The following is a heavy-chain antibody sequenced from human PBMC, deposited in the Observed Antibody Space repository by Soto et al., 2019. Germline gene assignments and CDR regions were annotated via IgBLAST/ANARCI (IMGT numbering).Heavy chain of an antibody. D-gene: IGHD3-22*01. J-gene: IGHJ4*02. V-gene: IGHV3-7*03. CDR3: TRVLYYYDSSGYYFDY. CDR1: GFTFSSYW. Sequence: PGGSLRLSCAASGFTFSSYWMSWVRQAPGKGLEWVANIKQDGSEKYYVDSVEGRFTISRDNAKNSLYLQMNSLRAEDTAVYYCTRVLYYYDSSGYYFDYWGQGTLVTVSS. CDR2: IKQDGSEK.